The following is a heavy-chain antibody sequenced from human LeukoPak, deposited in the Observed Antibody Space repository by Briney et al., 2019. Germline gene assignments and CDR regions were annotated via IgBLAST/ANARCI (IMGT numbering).Heavy chain of an antibody. CDR3: ARVSGGSGSYYSQSDAFDI. Sequence: SETLSLTCTVSGGSISSSSYYWGWIRQPPGKGLEWIGSIYYSGSTYYNPSLKSRVTISVDTSKNQFSLKLSSVTTADTAVYYCARVSGGSGSYYSQSDAFDIWGQGTMVTVSS. CDR2: IYYSGST. CDR1: GGSISSSSYY. J-gene: IGHJ3*02. D-gene: IGHD3-10*01. V-gene: IGHV4-39*07.